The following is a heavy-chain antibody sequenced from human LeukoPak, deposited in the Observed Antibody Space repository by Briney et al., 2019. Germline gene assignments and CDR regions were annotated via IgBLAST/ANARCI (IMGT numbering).Heavy chain of an antibody. J-gene: IGHJ6*02. CDR2: INHSGST. CDR3: ARATMIVVGITANYYYYYGMDV. Sequence: SETLSLTCAVYGGSFSGYYWSWIRQPPGKGLEWIGEINHSGSTNYNPSLKSRVTISVDTSKNQFSLKLNSVTAADTAVYYCARATMIVVGITANYYYYYGMDVWGQGTTVTVSS. V-gene: IGHV4-34*01. CDR1: GGSFSGYY. D-gene: IGHD3-22*01.